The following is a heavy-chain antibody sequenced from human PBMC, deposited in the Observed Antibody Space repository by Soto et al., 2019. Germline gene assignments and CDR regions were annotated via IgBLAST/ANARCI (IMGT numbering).Heavy chain of an antibody. Sequence: QVQLVESGGGVVQPGRSLRLSCAASGFTFSFYRMHWVRQAPGKGLEWVAVISYDGTNRYYTDSVKGRFTISRDNSKNTLCLQMNSLRAEDAAVYYCAKGTAVAGFHTSDAFDIWGQGTMVTVSS. CDR2: ISYDGTNR. D-gene: IGHD6-19*01. V-gene: IGHV3-30*18. J-gene: IGHJ3*02. CDR1: GFTFSFYR. CDR3: AKGTAVAGFHTSDAFDI.